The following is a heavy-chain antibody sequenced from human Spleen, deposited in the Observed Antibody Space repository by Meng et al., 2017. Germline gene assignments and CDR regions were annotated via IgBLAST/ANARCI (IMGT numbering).Heavy chain of an antibody. Sequence: QGQVQVSGPGLVKPSPTLSLTCVVSGGSFSDYYWSWIRQPPGKGLEWIGEINHSGSTDYNPSLESRATISVDTSQNNLSLKLSSVTAADSAVYYCARGPTTMAHDFDYWGQGTLVTVSS. CDR3: ARGPTTMAHDFDY. CDR1: GGSFSDYY. CDR2: INHSGST. J-gene: IGHJ4*02. D-gene: IGHD4-11*01. V-gene: IGHV4-34*09.